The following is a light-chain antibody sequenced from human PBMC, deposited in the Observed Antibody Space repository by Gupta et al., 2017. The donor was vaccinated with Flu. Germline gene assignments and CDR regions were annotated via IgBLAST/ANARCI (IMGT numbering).Light chain of an antibody. CDR3: KQYNHGPPIT. CDR2: GAS. J-gene: IGKJ5*01. Sequence: EIVMTPSPATLSVSPGERATLSCRASESVWNNLAWYQQQPGQAPRLLIYGASTRATGIPARFSGGGSGTEFTLTISSLQSEDFAIYYCKQYNHGPPITFVQGTRLEIK. CDR1: ESVWNN. V-gene: IGKV3-15*01.